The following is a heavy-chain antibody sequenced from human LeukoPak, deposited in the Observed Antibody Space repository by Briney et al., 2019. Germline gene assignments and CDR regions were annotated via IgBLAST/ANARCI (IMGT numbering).Heavy chain of an antibody. V-gene: IGHV1-2*02. CDR1: GYPFTTYY. J-gene: IGHJ4*02. CDR3: MRGPDYGSGSPFDY. CDR2: INPNSGFA. Sequence: ASVKVSCKASGYPFTTYYVHWVRQAPGQGLEWMGWINPNSGFANYAQKFQGRVTMTRDTSISTAYMELSRLTSDDTAVYYCMRGPDYGSGSPFDYWGQGTLVAVSS. D-gene: IGHD3-10*01.